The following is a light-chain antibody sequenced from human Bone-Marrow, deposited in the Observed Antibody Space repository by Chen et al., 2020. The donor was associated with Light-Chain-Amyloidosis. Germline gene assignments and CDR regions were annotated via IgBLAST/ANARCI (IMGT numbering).Light chain of an antibody. CDR3: QSHQGIKQGV. CDR1: SGSIVTNY. J-gene: IGLJ3*02. CDR2: DDD. V-gene: IGLV6-57*01. Sequence: NCMLTHSHSLSESPGQTVFISCTRSSGSIVTNYVEWYQHRPGSSPTTVISDDDQRPAGVPDRFSGSVGRTFNSTSLTISGLKTEDEAHYYCQSHQGIKQGVFGRGTKLTVL.